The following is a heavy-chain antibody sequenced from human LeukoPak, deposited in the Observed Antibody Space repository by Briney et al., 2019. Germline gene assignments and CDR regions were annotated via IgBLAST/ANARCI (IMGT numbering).Heavy chain of an antibody. Sequence: ASVKVSCKATGYTFTNYYMHWVRQAPGQGLEWMGIINPSGGSTSYAQKFQGRVTMTRDMSTSTVYMELSSLRSEDTAVYYCAREHTIFGVVIIVSGWFDPWGQGTLVTVSS. CDR1: GYTFTNYY. CDR2: INPSGGST. V-gene: IGHV1-46*01. CDR3: AREHTIFGVVIIVSGWFDP. J-gene: IGHJ5*02. D-gene: IGHD3-3*01.